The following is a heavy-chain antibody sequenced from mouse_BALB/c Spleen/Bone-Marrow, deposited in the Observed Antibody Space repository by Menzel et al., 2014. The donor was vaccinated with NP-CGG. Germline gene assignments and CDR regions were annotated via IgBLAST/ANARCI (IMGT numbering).Heavy chain of an antibody. CDR2: ISYDGSN. V-gene: IGHV3-6*02. D-gene: IGHD1-2*01. Sequence: VQLKESGPGLVKPSQSLSLTCSVTGYSTTSGYYWNWIRQFPGNKLEWMGYISYDGSNNYNPSLKNRISITRDTSKNQFFLKLNSVTTEDTATYYCAQATATWFAYWGQGTLVTVSA. J-gene: IGHJ3*01. CDR3: AQATATWFAY. CDR1: GYSTTSGYY.